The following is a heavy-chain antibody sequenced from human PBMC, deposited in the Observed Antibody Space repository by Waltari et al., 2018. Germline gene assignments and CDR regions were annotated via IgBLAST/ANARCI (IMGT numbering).Heavy chain of an antibody. J-gene: IGHJ6*02. Sequence: QVQLQQWGAGLLKPSETLSLTCAVYGGSFSGYYWSWIRQPPGKGLEWIGEINHSGSTNYNPSLKSRVTISVDTSKNQFSLKLSSVTAADTAVYYCAREKAARGYGMDVWGQGTTVTVSS. CDR3: AREKAARGYGMDV. CDR2: INHSGST. V-gene: IGHV4-34*01. CDR1: GGSFSGYY.